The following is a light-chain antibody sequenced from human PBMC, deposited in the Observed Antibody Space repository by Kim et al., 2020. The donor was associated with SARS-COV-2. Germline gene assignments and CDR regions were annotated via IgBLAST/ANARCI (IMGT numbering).Light chain of an antibody. CDR3: QRYGSSLWT. CDR2: GAS. Sequence: ETVLTQSPVTLSLSPGERAALSCRASQSVSSTYLAWYQQKPGQAPRLLIYGASSRAAGIPDRFSGSGSGTDFTLIISRLEPEDFAVYYCQRYGSSLWTFGQGTKVEIK. J-gene: IGKJ1*01. CDR1: QSVSSTY. V-gene: IGKV3-20*01.